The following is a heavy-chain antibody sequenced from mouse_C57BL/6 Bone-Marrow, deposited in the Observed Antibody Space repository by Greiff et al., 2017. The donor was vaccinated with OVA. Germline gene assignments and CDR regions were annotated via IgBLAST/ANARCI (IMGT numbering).Heavy chain of an antibody. J-gene: IGHJ3*01. CDR1: GFNIKDYY. D-gene: IGHD1-1*01. CDR3: ARGLYYGSSYGFAY. V-gene: IGHV14-2*01. Sequence: DVQLQESGAELVKPGASVKLSCTASGFNIKDYYMHWVKQRTEQGLEWIGRIDPEDGATKYAPNFQGKATITADTSSNTAYLQLSSLTSEDTAVYYCARGLYYGSSYGFAYWGQGTLVTVSA. CDR2: IDPEDGAT.